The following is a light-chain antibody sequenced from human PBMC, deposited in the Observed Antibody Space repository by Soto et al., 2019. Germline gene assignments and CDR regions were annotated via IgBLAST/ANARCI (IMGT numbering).Light chain of an antibody. CDR2: DVS. CDR1: SSDVGGYNY. Sequence: QSVLTQPASVSGSPGQSITISCTGTSSDVGGYNYVSWYQQHPGKAPKLMIYDVSNRPSGVSNRFSGFKSGNTASLTISGLHAEDEADYYCSSYTTSSTYGFGTGTKATVL. J-gene: IGLJ1*01. CDR3: SSYTTSSTYG. V-gene: IGLV2-14*03.